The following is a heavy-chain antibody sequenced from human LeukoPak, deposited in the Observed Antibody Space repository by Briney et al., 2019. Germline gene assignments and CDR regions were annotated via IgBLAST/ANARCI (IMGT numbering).Heavy chain of an antibody. D-gene: IGHD3-10*01. CDR3: ARQASGTGCYALFDY. CDR1: GCSISSSSYN. CDR2: IYYSGRT. V-gene: IGHV4-39*01. Sequence: PSETLSLTCAVSGCSISSSSYNWGWIRQPPGKGLEWIGSIYYSGRTYYNPSLKSRVTISVDTSKNQFSLKLSSVTAADTAVYYCARQASGTGCYALFDYWGQGTLVTVSS. J-gene: IGHJ4*02.